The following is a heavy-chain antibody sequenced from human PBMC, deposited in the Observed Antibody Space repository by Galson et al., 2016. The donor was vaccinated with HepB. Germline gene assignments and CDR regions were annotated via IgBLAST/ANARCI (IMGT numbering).Heavy chain of an antibody. CDR1: GYTFTNHG. V-gene: IGHV1-18*04. CDR2: ITTYNGNI. Sequence: SVKVSCKASGYTFTNHGISWVRQAPGQGLEWMGWITTYNGNIAYAQNLQGRVTMTTDTSTSTTYMELRSLRADDTAVYYCARAGTRDGAGFFSDGMDVWGQGTTVTVSS. CDR3: ARAGTRDGAGFFSDGMDV. J-gene: IGHJ6*02. D-gene: IGHD3-10*01.